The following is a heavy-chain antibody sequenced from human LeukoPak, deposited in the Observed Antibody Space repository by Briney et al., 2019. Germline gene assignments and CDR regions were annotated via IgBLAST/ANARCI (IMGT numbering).Heavy chain of an antibody. CDR3: ARDPGPKQWLVYGVPLGP. J-gene: IGHJ5*02. CDR2: ISAYNGNT. V-gene: IGHV1-18*01. CDR1: GYTFTSYG. D-gene: IGHD6-19*01. Sequence: ASVKVSCKASGYTFTSYGISWVRQAPGQGLEWMGWISAYNGNTNYAQKLQGRVTMTTDTSTSTAYMELRSLRSDDTAVYYCARDPGPKQWLVYGVPLGPWGQGTLVTVSS.